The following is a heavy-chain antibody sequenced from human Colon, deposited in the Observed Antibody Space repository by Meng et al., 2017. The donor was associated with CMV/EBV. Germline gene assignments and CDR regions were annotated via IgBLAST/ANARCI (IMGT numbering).Heavy chain of an antibody. CDR3: AGDPATVGTGAYFGQ. Sequence: SGHAGTRTFVHWVRQAPGQGLEWMGFINRGYGGKVYEQKFQGRLTMTRDTSTSAVYKELSRLRYEDTAVYFCAGDPATVGTGAYFGQWGPGTLVTVSS. D-gene: IGHD6-13*01. J-gene: IGHJ4*02. V-gene: IGHV1-46*01. CDR2: INRGYGGK. CDR1: GHAGTRTF.